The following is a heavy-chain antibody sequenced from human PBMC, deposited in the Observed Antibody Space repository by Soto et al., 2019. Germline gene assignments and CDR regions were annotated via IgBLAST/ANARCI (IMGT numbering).Heavy chain of an antibody. D-gene: IGHD6-19*01. Sequence: QVQLVQSGGEVKKPGASVKVSCKTSGYTFANYDFSWVRQAPGQGLEWMGWVSNKNGVTSYAENFRDRVTITTDTSTNTVYMEMRSLTSDDTAVYFCAREMLNTGWYGFDYWGQGTQVTVSS. J-gene: IGHJ4*02. CDR2: VSNKNGVT. V-gene: IGHV1-18*04. CDR1: GYTFANYD. CDR3: AREMLNTGWYGFDY.